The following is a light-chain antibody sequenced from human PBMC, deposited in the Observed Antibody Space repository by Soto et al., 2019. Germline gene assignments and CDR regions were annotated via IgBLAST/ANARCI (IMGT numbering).Light chain of an antibody. J-gene: IGKJ3*01. CDR3: QKCNRPPPFT. CDR1: QDISNY. V-gene: IGKV1-27*01. CDR2: AAS. Sequence: DIQMTQSPSSLSASVGDRVTITCRASQDISNYLAWYQQRPGEVPKLLIYAASTLHSGVPSRFSGSGSGTDFTRTISSLQPEYAETYCCQKCNRPPPFTCGPGTKVDL.